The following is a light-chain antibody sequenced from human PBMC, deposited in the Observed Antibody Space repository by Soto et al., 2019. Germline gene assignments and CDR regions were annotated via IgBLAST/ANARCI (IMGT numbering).Light chain of an antibody. CDR1: GSNIGSNA. CDR2: EAT. Sequence: QAVVTQPPSASGTPGQRVTFSCSGSGSNIGSNAVNWYQQLPGTAPKLMIYEATERPSGVSNRFSGSKSGNTASLTVSALQAEDEGNYFCCSYAGNRNFWVFGGGTKLTVL. CDR3: CSYAGNRNFWV. V-gene: IGLV1-44*01. J-gene: IGLJ3*02.